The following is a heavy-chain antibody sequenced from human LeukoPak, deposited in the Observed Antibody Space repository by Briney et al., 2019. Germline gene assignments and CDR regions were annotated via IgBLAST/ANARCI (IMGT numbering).Heavy chain of an antibody. CDR1: GGSISSSNSY. J-gene: IGHJ4*02. V-gene: IGHV4-39*01. Sequence: SETLSLTCTVSGGSISSSNSYWGWIRQPPGKGLEWIATRSYTGTTYYNPSLNSRVTISVDTSKNQFSLKLSSVTAADTAVYHCAGQGRAYSPGGDYWGRGTLVTVSS. CDR2: RSYTGTT. D-gene: IGHD5-18*01. CDR3: AGQGRAYSPGGDY.